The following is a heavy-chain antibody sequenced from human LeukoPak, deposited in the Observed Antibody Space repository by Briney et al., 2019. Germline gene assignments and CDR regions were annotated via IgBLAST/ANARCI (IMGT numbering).Heavy chain of an antibody. V-gene: IGHV3-30-3*01. CDR2: ISYDGSNK. Sequence: GGSLRLSCAASGFTFSSYAMHWVRQAPGKGLEWVAVISYDGSNKYYADSVKGRFTISRDNSKNTLYLQMNSLRAEDTAVYYCARGELWCDYWGQGTLVTVSS. J-gene: IGHJ4*02. D-gene: IGHD5-18*01. CDR3: ARGELWCDY. CDR1: GFTFSSYA.